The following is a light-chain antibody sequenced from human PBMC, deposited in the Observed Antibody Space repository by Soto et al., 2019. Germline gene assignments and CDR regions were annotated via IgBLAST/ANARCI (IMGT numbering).Light chain of an antibody. CDR3: QQRSNWRRT. J-gene: IGKJ1*01. CDR2: DAS. V-gene: IGKV3-11*01. Sequence: EIMLTQSPATLSLSPGERATLSCRASQSVSSYLAWYQQKPGQAPRLLIYDASNRATGIPARFSGSGSGTDFTLTISSLEPEDFAVYYCQQRSNWRRTFGQGTKVDIK. CDR1: QSVSSY.